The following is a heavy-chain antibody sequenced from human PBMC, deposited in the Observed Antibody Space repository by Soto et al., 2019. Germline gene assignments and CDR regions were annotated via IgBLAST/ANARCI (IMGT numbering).Heavy chain of an antibody. J-gene: IGHJ5*02. D-gene: IGHD3-10*01. CDR1: GYNFNTYW. CDR3: ASRLSGTLNYLXP. CDR2: IYPRDSDI. V-gene: IGHV5-51*01. Sequence: GESLKISCLGSGYNFNTYWIAWVRQMPGKGLEWVGIIYPRDSDIRYSPTFQGRVTISVDKAKNTASLQWSSLQPSDSGLYFCASRLSGTLNYLXPWSQVTLVTVSS.